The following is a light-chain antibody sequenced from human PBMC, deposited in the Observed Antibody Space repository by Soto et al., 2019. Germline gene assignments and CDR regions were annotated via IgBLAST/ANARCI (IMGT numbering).Light chain of an antibody. CDR3: CSYAGSSSWV. Sequence: QSVLTQPASVSGSPGQSITISCTGTSSDVGSYNLVSWYQHHRGKAPKVIIYEDSKRPSGASNRFSGSKSGNTASLTISELQAEDEADYYCCSYAGSSSWVFGGGTKLTVL. CDR2: EDS. CDR1: SSDVGSYNL. V-gene: IGLV2-23*01. J-gene: IGLJ2*01.